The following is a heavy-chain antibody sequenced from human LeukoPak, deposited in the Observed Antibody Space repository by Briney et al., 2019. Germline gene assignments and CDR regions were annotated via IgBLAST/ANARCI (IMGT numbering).Heavy chain of an antibody. CDR3: ARRGSLNWFDP. V-gene: IGHV4-39*01. J-gene: IGHJ5*02. Sequence: SETLSLTCTVSGGSISSSSYYWGWFRQPPGKGLEWIGSIYYSGSTYYNPSLKSRVTISVDTSKNQFSLKLSSVTAADTAVYYCARRGSLNWFDPWGQGTLVTVSS. CDR1: GGSISSSSYY. D-gene: IGHD3-16*01. CDR2: IYYSGST.